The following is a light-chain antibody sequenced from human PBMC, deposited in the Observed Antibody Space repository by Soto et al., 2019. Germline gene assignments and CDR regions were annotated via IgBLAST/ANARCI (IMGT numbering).Light chain of an antibody. J-gene: IGKJ5*01. CDR3: QQRHMWPIT. V-gene: IGKV3-11*01. CDR2: GAS. Sequence: EIVMTQSPATLSVSPGERATLSCRASQSINSNLAWYQQKPGQAPRLLIYGASNRATGIPARFSGSGSGTDFTLTISSLEPEDSAVYYCQQRHMWPITFGQGTRL. CDR1: QSINSN.